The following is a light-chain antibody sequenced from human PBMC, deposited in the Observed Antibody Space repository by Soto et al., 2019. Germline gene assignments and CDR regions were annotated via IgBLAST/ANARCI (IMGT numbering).Light chain of an antibody. J-gene: IGLJ3*02. Sequence: QSALTQPPSVSGSPGQSVTISCTGTSSDVGSYNRVSWYQQPPGTAPKLMIYEVSNQPSGVPDRFSGSKSGNTASLTISGLQAEDEADYYCSSYTSSSPGVFGGGTKVTVL. CDR3: SSYTSSSPGV. CDR2: EVS. V-gene: IGLV2-18*02. CDR1: SSDVGSYNR.